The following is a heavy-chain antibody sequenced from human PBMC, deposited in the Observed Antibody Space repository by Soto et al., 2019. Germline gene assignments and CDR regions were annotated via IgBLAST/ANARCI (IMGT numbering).Heavy chain of an antibody. D-gene: IGHD6-13*01. V-gene: IGHV4-31*03. CDR3: ARIPPGSWYQGGRDY. CDR1: GGSISSGGYY. CDR2: IYHSGST. Sequence: QVQLQESGPGLVKPSQTLSLTCTVSGGSISSGGYYWSWIRQHPGKGLEWIGYIYHSGSTYYNPSLKSRVTISVDTSKNQISLKLSSVTAADTAVYYCARIPPGSWYQGGRDYWGQGTLVTVSS. J-gene: IGHJ4*02.